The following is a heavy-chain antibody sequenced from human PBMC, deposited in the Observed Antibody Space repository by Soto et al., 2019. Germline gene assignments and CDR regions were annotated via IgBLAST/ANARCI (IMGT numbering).Heavy chain of an antibody. Sequence: SETLSLTCAVYGGSFSGYYWSWIRQPPGKGLEWIGEINHSGSTNYNPSLKSRVTISVDTSKNQFSLKLSSVTAADTAVYYCAHGSGSNKGLQPDAFDIWGQGTMVTVSS. J-gene: IGHJ3*02. CDR3: AHGSGSNKGLQPDAFDI. CDR1: GGSFSGYY. D-gene: IGHD3-10*01. V-gene: IGHV4-34*01. CDR2: INHSGST.